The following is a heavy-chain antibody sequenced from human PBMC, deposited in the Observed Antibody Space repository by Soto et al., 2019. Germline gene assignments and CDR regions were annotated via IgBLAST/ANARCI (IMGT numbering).Heavy chain of an antibody. D-gene: IGHD3-10*01. Sequence: PGESLKISCKGSGYSFTSYWIGWVRQMPGKGLEWMGIIYPGDSDTRYSPSFQGQVTISADKSISTAYLQWSSLKASDTAMYYCARHRLHSDEYRSGTEPFDYWGQGTLVTVSS. V-gene: IGHV5-51*01. J-gene: IGHJ4*02. CDR3: ARHRLHSDEYRSGTEPFDY. CDR1: GYSFTSYW. CDR2: IYPGDSDT.